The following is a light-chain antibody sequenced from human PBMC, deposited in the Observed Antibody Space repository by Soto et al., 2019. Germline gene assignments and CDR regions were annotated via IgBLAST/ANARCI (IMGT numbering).Light chain of an antibody. J-gene: IGKJ4*01. CDR3: QQYGSSPHT. CDR1: QSVSSSY. Sequence: EIELTQSPGTLSLSPGERATLSCRASQSVSSSYLAWYQQKPDEAPRLLIYGASSRATGIPDRFSGSGSGTDFTLTISSLEPDDFAVYYCQQYGSSPHTFGGGTKVEIK. CDR2: GAS. V-gene: IGKV3-20*01.